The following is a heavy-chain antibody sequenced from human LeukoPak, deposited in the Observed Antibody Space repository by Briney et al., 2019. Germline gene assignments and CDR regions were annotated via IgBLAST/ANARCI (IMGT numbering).Heavy chain of an antibody. J-gene: IGHJ3*02. D-gene: IGHD6-13*01. V-gene: IGHV4-39*07. CDR2: IYYSGST. CDR3: ARDRLPSFYSSSDDAFDI. CDR1: GGSISSSSYY. Sequence: PSETLSLTCTVSGGSISSSSYYWGWIRQPPGKGLEWIGSIYYSGSTYYNPSLKSRVTISVDTSKNQFSLKLSSVTAADTAVYYCARDRLPSFYSSSDDAFDIWGQGTMVTVSS.